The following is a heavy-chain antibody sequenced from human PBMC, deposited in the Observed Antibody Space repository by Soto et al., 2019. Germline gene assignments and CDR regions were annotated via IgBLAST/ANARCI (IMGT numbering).Heavy chain of an antibody. D-gene: IGHD1-26*01. V-gene: IGHV4-59*02. CDR1: GASVSSYY. CDR2: IYFRGTT. Sequence: SETLSLTCTFSGASVSSYYWSWIWQPPGKGLEWIGYIYFRGTTNYNPSLKSRVTMSADTSKNQFSLKLNSVTAADTAVYYCARLTGHSRSYLYCWGQGTLVT. J-gene: IGHJ4*02. CDR3: ARLTGHSRSYLYC.